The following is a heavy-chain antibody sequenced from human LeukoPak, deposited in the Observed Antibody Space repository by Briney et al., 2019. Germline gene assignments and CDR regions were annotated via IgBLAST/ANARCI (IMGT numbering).Heavy chain of an antibody. J-gene: IGHJ6*03. CDR3: AKLGLELPSYFYSYMDV. CDR2: FSGSGGRT. V-gene: IGHV3-23*01. CDR1: VFTFSNYA. D-gene: IGHD1-7*01. Sequence: GGSLRLSCAASVFTFSNYAMTCVRPAPGEGLEWVSRFSGSGGRTHYADCVRGRFSISRDNSKNTLYLQKNSLRAQETRLYYTAKLGLELPSYFYSYMDVWGKGATVTVSS.